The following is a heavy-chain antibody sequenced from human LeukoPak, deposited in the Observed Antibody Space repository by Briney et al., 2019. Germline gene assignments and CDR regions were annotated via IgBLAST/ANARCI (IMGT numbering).Heavy chain of an antibody. V-gene: IGHV4-34*01. Sequence: SETLSLTCAVYGGSFSGYYWSWIRQPPGKGLEWIGEINHSGSTNYNPSLKSRVTISVDTSKNQFSLKLSSVTAADTAVYYCARSKASGAFNWFDPWGQGTLVSVSS. J-gene: IGHJ5*02. CDR3: ARSKASGAFNWFDP. CDR1: GGSFSGYY. CDR2: INHSGST.